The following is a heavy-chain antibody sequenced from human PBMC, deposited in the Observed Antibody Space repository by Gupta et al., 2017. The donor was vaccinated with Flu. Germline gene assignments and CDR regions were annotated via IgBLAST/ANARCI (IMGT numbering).Heavy chain of an antibody. CDR2: LGSKAYGGTT. D-gene: IGHD3-9*01. CDR1: GFTFGDYG. V-gene: IGHV3-49*03. CDR3: ARELYDISTGPNWEFDF. Sequence: EVQLVEHGGGLIQPGRSLRLSCTGSGFTFGDYGMGWFRQAPGKGLEWVAFLGSKAYGGTTRYAEYGKGRFTISRDDSKSIAYLQTTSLKSEDTAVYYCARELYDISTGPNWEFDFGGQGTLVPVSS. J-gene: IGHJ4*02.